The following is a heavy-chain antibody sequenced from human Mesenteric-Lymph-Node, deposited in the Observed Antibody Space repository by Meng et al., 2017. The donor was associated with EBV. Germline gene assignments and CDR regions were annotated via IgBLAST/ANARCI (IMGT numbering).Heavy chain of an antibody. V-gene: IGHV6-1*01. CDR2: TYYRSKWYN. CDR3: AGVGSTISTDWFDT. J-gene: IGHJ5*02. CDR1: GDSVSNINGG. Sequence: QLQQSGHGPLNPSPPLSLTCAIAGDSVSNINGGWNWIRQSPSRGLEWLGRTYYRSKWYNDYAVSVKGRITINPDTTKNQVSLQLNSVTPEDTAVYYCAGVGSTISTDWFDTWGQGTLVTVSS. D-gene: IGHD3-9*01.